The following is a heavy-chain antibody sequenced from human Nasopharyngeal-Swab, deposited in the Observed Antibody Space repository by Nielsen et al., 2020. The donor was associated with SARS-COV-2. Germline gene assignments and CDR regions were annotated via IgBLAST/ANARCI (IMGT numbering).Heavy chain of an antibody. Sequence: GESLKISCAASGFTFNSYSMNWVRQAPGKGLEWVSSISTSSSYIYYADSVKGRFTISRDNAKNSLYLQMNSLRAEDTAVYYCAREVGSSWYYFDYWGQGTLVTVSS. V-gene: IGHV3-21*01. J-gene: IGHJ4*02. D-gene: IGHD6-13*01. CDR1: GFTFNSYS. CDR2: ISTSSSYI. CDR3: AREVGSSWYYFDY.